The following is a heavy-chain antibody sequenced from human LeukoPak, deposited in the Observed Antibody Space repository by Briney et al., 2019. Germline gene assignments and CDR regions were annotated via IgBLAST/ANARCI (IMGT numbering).Heavy chain of an antibody. CDR3: ARVRDSSSSWSPYWYFDL. Sequence: ASVKVPCKASGYTFTGYYMHWVRQAPGQGLEWMGWINPNSGGTNYAQKFQGRVTMTRDTSISTAYMELSRLRSDDTAVYYCARVRDSSSSWSPYWYFDLWGRGTLVTVSS. CDR1: GYTFTGYY. J-gene: IGHJ2*01. D-gene: IGHD6-6*01. V-gene: IGHV1-2*02. CDR2: INPNSGGT.